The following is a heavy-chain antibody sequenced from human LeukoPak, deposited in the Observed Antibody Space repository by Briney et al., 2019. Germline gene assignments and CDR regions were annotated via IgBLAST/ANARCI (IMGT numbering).Heavy chain of an antibody. V-gene: IGHV3-30*18. CDR3: AKEYSSSGWYLGY. Sequence: PGGSLRLSCAASGFTFSSYGMHWVRQAPGKGLEWVAVISYDGSNKYYADSVKGRFTISRDNSKNTLYLQMNSLRAEDTAVYYCAKEYSSSGWYLGYWGQGTLVTVSP. J-gene: IGHJ4*02. CDR1: GFTFSSYG. D-gene: IGHD6-19*01. CDR2: ISYDGSNK.